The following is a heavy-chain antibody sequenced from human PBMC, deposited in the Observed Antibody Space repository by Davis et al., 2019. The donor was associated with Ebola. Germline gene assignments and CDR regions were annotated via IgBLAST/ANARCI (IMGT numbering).Heavy chain of an antibody. CDR2: VSGPGRST. V-gene: IGHV3-23*01. Sequence: GGSLRLSCAASGFIFTNYAMTWVRQAPGKGLEWVSSVSGPGRSTYYADSVRGRFTISRDNSKRTVYLQMNSLRAEDTAVYCCAKGEGEMIVVVIGGWGQGTLVTVSS. CDR1: GFIFTNYA. D-gene: IGHD3-22*01. J-gene: IGHJ4*02. CDR3: AKGEGEMIVVVIGG.